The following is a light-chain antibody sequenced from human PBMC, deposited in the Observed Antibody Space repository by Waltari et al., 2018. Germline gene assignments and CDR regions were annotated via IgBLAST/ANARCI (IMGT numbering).Light chain of an antibody. CDR2: KAS. V-gene: IGKV1-5*03. Sequence: DIQMTQSPSTLSASVGDRVTITCRASKGISSWLAWYQQKPGKAPKLLIYKASSLESGVPSRFSGSGSGTEFTLTISSLQPDDFATYYCQQYNSYSWTFGQGTKVEIK. CDR1: KGISSW. CDR3: QQYNSYSWT. J-gene: IGKJ1*01.